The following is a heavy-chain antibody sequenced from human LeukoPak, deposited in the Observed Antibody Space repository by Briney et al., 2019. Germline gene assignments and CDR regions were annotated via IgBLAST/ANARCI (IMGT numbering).Heavy chain of an antibody. V-gene: IGHV4-59*01. CDR1: GGSISSYY. CDR2: IYYSGST. Sequence: SETLSLTXTVSGGSISSYYWSWIRQPPGKGLEWIGYIYYSGSTNYNPSLKSRVTISVDTSKNQFSLKLSSVTAADTAVYYCAREEDDYVWGSYRSQGNAFDNWGQGTMVTVSS. CDR3: AREEDDYVWGSYRSQGNAFDN. J-gene: IGHJ3*02. D-gene: IGHD3-16*02.